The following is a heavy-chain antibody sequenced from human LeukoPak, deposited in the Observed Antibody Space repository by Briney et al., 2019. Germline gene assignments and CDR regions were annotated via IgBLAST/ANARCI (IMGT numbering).Heavy chain of an antibody. D-gene: IGHD1-26*01. J-gene: IGHJ6*04. V-gene: IGHV3-23*01. CDR2: ISGSGVAT. CDR1: GFTLSSYA. Sequence: GGSLRLSCAASGFTLSSYAMSWVRQAPGKGLEWVTGISGSGVATFYADSVKGRFTIPRDNSKNTLYLQMDSLRAEDTAVYYCATFTWDSRAYYYYGMDVWGKGTTVTVSS. CDR3: ATFTWDSRAYYYYGMDV.